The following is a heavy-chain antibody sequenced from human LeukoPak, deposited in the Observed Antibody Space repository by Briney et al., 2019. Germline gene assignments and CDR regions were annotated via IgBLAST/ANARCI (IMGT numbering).Heavy chain of an antibody. Sequence: GGSLRLSCAASGFTFSSYWMHWVRQAPGKGLGWVSHSNSDGSSTSYADSVKGRFTISKDNAKNTLYLQMNSLRAEDTAVYYWARDTATVVDPGVFDYWGEGNLVTVSS. CDR2: SNSDGSST. D-gene: IGHD4-23*01. CDR3: ARDTATVVDPGVFDY. J-gene: IGHJ4*02. CDR1: GFTFSSYW. V-gene: IGHV3-74*01.